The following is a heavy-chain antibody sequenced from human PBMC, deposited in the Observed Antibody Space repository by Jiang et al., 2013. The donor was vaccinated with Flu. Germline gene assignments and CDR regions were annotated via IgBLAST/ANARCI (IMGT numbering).Heavy chain of an antibody. CDR3: LSGIVGATHDKLDY. CDR2: IYHSGST. J-gene: IGHJ4*02. D-gene: IGHD1-26*01. V-gene: IGHV4-38-2*01. Sequence: TCAVSGYSISSGYYWGWIRQPPGKGLEWIGSIYHSGSTYYNPSLKSRVTISVDTSKNQFSLKLSSVTAADTAVYYCLSGIVGATHDKLDYWGQGTLVTVSS. CDR1: GYSISSGYY.